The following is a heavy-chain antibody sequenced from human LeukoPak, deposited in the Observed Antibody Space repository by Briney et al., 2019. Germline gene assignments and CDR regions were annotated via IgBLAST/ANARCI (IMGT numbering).Heavy chain of an antibody. Sequence: GGSLRLSCAASGFTFSSYGMSWVRQAPGKGLEWVSAISGSGGSTYYADSVKGRFTISRDNSKNTLYLQMNSLRAEDTAVYYCAKDWESTVTPADYWGQGTLVTVSP. CDR2: ISGSGGST. J-gene: IGHJ4*02. V-gene: IGHV3-23*01. CDR1: GFTFSSYG. CDR3: AKDWESTVTPADY. D-gene: IGHD4-17*01.